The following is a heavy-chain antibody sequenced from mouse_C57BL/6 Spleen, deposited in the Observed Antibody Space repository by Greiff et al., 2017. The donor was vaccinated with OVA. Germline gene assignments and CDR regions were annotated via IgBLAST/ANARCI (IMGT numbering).Heavy chain of an antibody. CDR1: GYTFTDYN. CDR2: INPNNGGT. D-gene: IGHD4-1*01. J-gene: IGHJ4*01. Sequence: EVQLQQSGPELVKPGASVKIPCKASGYTFTDYNMDWVKQSHGKSLEWIGDINPNNGGTIYNPQFKGTATLTVDKSSSTAYMELRSLTSEDTAVYYCARRDWDAMDYWGQGTSLTVSS. CDR3: ARRDWDAMDY. V-gene: IGHV1-18*01.